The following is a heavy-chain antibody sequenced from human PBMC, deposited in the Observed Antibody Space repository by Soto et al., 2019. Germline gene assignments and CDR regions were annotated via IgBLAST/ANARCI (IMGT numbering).Heavy chain of an antibody. CDR1: GYTFTSYY. V-gene: IGHV1-46*03. CDR2: INPSGGST. CDR3: AKDFHRRRWLQLLSLDVDY. J-gene: IGHJ4*02. D-gene: IGHD5-12*01. Sequence: ASVKVSCKASGYTFTSYYMHWVRQAPGQGLEWMGIINPSGGSTSYAQKFQGRVTMTRDTSTSTVYMELSSLRSEDTAVYYCAKDFHRRRWLQLLSLDVDYWGQGTLVTGSS.